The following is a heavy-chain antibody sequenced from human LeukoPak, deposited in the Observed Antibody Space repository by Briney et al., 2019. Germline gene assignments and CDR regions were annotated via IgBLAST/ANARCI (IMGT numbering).Heavy chain of an antibody. J-gene: IGHJ5*02. V-gene: IGHV5-51*01. Sequence: GESLKISCKGSGYSFTNYWIGWVRQMPGKGLEWMGIIYPGDSDTRYSPSFQGQVTISADKSISTAYLQWSSLKASDTAMYYCARLDHCSGGSCYGSSWFDPWGQGTLVTVSS. CDR3: ARLDHCSGGSCYGSSWFDP. CDR1: GYSFTNYW. CDR2: IYPGDSDT. D-gene: IGHD2-15*01.